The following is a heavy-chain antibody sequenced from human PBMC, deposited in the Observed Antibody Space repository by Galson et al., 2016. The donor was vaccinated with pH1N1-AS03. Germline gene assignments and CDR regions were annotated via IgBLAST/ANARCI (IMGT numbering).Heavy chain of an antibody. D-gene: IGHD3-22*01. J-gene: IGHJ4*02. V-gene: IGHV4-30-4*01. Sequence: TLSLTCTVSGGSISTGDIYWNWIRQPPGKGLEWIGYIYYSGSTYNNPSLKSRVSMSVDTSKNLFSLKLRSVTAADTAVHYCAREDSSGYFLIDSWGQGTLVTVPS. CDR2: IYYSGST. CDR1: GGSISTGDIY. CDR3: AREDSSGYFLIDS.